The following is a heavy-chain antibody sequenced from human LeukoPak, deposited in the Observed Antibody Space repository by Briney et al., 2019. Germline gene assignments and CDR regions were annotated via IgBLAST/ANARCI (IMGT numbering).Heavy chain of an antibody. CDR3: ARPPYGANSLYYFDY. Sequence: ASVKVSCKASGYTFTGYYMHWVRQAPGQGLEWMGWINPNSGGTNYAQKFQGRVTMTRDTSISTAYMELSRLRSDDTAVYYCARPPYGANSLYYFDYWGQGTLVTVSS. D-gene: IGHD4-23*01. CDR2: INPNSGGT. V-gene: IGHV1-2*02. J-gene: IGHJ4*02. CDR1: GYTFTGYY.